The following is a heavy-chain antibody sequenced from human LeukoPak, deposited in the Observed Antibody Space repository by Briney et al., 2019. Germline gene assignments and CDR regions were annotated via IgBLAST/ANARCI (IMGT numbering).Heavy chain of an antibody. J-gene: IGHJ4*02. CDR3: ARGQQLGY. V-gene: IGHV3-7*03. D-gene: IGHD6-13*01. CDR1: GFIFSGSW. Sequence: GGSLRLSCAGSGFIFSGSWMSWVRQAPGKGLEWVANIKQDGSEKNYVDSVKGRFTISRDNAKNSLYLQMSSLRVDDTAVYCCARGQQLGYWGQGTLVTVSS. CDR2: IKQDGSEK.